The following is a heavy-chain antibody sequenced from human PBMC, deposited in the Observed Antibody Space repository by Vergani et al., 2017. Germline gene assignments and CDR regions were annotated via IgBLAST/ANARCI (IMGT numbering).Heavy chain of an antibody. V-gene: IGHV4-30-4*08. CDR2: IYYSGST. J-gene: IGHJ6*02. Sequence: QVQLQESGPGLVKPSQTLSLTCTVSGSSISSGDYYWSWIRQPPGKGLEWIGYIYYSGSTYYNPSLKSRVTISVDTSKNQFSLKLSSVTAADTAVYYCARVEGWLRLNYYYYGMDVWGQGTTVTVSS. CDR1: GSSISSGDYY. CDR3: ARVEGWLRLNYYYYGMDV. D-gene: IGHD5-12*01.